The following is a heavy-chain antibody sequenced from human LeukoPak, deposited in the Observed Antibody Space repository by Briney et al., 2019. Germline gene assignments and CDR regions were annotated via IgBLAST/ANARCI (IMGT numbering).Heavy chain of an antibody. J-gene: IGHJ4*02. Sequence: GGSLRLSCAASGFTFSSYSMHWVRQAPGKGLEYVSGINFNGGSTSYADSVRGRFTISRDNSKNTLYLQMGSLRGEDMAVYYCARRRTSCYGYWGQGTLVTVSS. V-gene: IGHV3-64*02. CDR1: GFTFSSYS. CDR3: ARRRTSCYGY. D-gene: IGHD2-2*01. CDR2: INFNGGST.